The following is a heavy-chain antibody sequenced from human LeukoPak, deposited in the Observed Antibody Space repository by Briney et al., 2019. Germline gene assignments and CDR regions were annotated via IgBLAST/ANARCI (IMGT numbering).Heavy chain of an antibody. D-gene: IGHD5-12*01. Sequence: SGPTRVNPTQTLTLTCTFSGFSFSTSGMGMGWIRQPPGKALEWLALVYWDDDKLYSPSLKSRLPISKDTSKNQVVLIMTNLDPVDTATYYCVHTRRYSGYALGSWGLGTLVTVSS. CDR1: GFSFSTSGMG. CDR3: VHTRRYSGYALGS. J-gene: IGHJ4*02. CDR2: VYWDDDK. V-gene: IGHV2-5*02.